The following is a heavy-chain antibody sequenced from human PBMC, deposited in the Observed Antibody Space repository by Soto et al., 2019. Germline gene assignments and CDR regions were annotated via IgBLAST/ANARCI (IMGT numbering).Heavy chain of an antibody. CDR2: IYHSGNT. J-gene: IGHJ5*02. CDR3: GKQIPGAAGPGFHP. D-gene: IGHD6-25*01. Sequence: PSETLSLTCTVSGGSISSGDYYWSWIRQPPGKGLEWIGYIYHSGNTNYNPSLKSRVTISVDTSKNQFSLNLSSVTAADTAVYYCGKQIPGAAGPGFHPGGQEGVLPVSS. V-gene: IGHV4-61*08. CDR1: GGSISSGDYY.